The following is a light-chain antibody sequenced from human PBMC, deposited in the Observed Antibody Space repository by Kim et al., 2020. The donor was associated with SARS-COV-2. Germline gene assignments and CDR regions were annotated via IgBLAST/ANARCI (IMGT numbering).Light chain of an antibody. V-gene: IGKV3-20*01. CDR3: QQYGSSPYT. CDR2: GAS. CDR1: QSVSRSY. J-gene: IGKJ2*01. Sequence: LSPGESATLSCRASQSVSRSYLAWYQEKPGQAPRLLIYGASSRATFIPDRFSGSGSGTDFTLTISGLDPGDFAVYYCQQYGSSPYTFGQGTKLEIK.